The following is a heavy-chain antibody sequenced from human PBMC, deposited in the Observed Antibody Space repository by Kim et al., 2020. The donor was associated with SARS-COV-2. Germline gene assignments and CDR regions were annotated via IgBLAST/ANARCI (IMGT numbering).Heavy chain of an antibody. D-gene: IGHD5-18*01. J-gene: IGHJ4*02. Sequence: NPTYAQGFTGRFVFSLDTSVSTAYLQISSLKAEDTAVYYCARGWIQPRRYWGQGTLVTVSS. CDR3: ARGWIQPRRY. V-gene: IGHV7-4-1*02. CDR2: NP.